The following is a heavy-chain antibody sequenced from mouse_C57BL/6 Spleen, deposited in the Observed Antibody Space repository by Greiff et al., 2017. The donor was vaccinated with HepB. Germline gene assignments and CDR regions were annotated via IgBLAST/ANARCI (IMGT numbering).Heavy chain of an antibody. CDR2: INPSNGGT. D-gene: IGHD1-1*01. CDR1: GYTFTSYW. CDR3: AREWGNYYGSSYDYAMDY. Sequence: QVQLKQPGTELVKPGASVKLSCKASGYTFTSYWMHWVKQRPGQGLEWIGNINPSNGGTNYNEKFKSKATLTVDKSSSTAYMQLSSLTSEDSAVYYCAREWGNYYGSSYDYAMDYWGQGTSVTVSS. J-gene: IGHJ4*01. V-gene: IGHV1-53*01.